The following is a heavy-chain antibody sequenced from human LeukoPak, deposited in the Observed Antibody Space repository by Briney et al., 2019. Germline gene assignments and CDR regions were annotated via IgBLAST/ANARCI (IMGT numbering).Heavy chain of an antibody. J-gene: IGHJ3*02. CDR3: ARRGATTVVTEGAFDI. V-gene: IGHV4-38-2*01. Sequence: SETLSLTCAVSGYSISSGYYWGWIRQPPGKGLEWIGSIYHSGSTYYNPSLKSRVTISVDTSKNQFSLKLSSVTAADTAVYYCARRGATTVVTEGAFDIWGQGTMVTVSS. D-gene: IGHD4-23*01. CDR2: IYHSGST. CDR1: GYSISSGYY.